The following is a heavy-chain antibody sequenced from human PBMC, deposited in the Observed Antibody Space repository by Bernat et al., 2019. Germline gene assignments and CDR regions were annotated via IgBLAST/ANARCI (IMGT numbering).Heavy chain of an antibody. J-gene: IGHJ1*01. CDR3: GRNRADLFHD. CDR2: FYRNWST. V-gene: IGHV4-4*02. CDR1: GDSTSSYNW. Sequence: QVQLQESGPGLVQPSGTLSLTCAVSGDSTSSYNWWSWVRQPSGKGLQWIGEFYRNWSTNYNPSLKSRVTISVDKSKNQFYLKLSTVTAADTAVYYCGRNRADLFHDWGPGTLVTVSS. D-gene: IGHD1-14*01.